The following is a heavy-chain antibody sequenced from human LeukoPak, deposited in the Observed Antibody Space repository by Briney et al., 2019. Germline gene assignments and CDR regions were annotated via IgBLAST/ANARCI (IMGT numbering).Heavy chain of an antibody. CDR3: ASVLYYDFWSGYYASTPEFDY. Sequence: SETLSLTCTVSGGSISSSSYYWGWIRQPPGKGLEWIGCIYYSGSTYYNPSLKSRVTISVDTSKNQFSLKLSSVTAADTAVYYCASVLYYDFWSGYYASTPEFDYWGQGTLVTVSS. J-gene: IGHJ4*02. D-gene: IGHD3-3*01. CDR1: GGSISSSSYY. CDR2: IYYSGST. V-gene: IGHV4-39*01.